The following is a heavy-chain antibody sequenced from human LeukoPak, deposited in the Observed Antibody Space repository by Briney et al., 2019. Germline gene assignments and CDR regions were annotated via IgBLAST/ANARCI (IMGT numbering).Heavy chain of an antibody. Sequence: SETLSLTCTVFGDSISDSKYFWGWIRQPPGKGLEWIGNFYSGESTYYNPSLKSRVAISEDTSGKQFSLRLGSVTAADTAVYYCARSITIFGVVTHFDIWGRGTMVTVSS. CDR2: FYSGEST. J-gene: IGHJ3*02. D-gene: IGHD3-3*01. CDR3: ARSITIFGVVTHFDI. V-gene: IGHV4-39*07. CDR1: GDSISDSKYF.